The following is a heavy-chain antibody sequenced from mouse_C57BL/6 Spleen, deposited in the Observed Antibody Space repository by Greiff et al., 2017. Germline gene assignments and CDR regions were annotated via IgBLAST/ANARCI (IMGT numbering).Heavy chain of an antibody. CDR2: ISNGGGST. D-gene: IGHD2-3*01. J-gene: IGHJ1*03. CDR1: GFTFSDYY. CDR3: ARIYDGYYDV. Sequence: DVHLVESGGGLVQPGGSLKLSCAASGFTFSDYYMYWVRQTPEKRLEWVAYISNGGGSTYYPDTVKGRFTISRDNAKNTLYLQMSRLKSEDTAMYYCARIYDGYYDVWGTGTTVTVSS. V-gene: IGHV5-12*01.